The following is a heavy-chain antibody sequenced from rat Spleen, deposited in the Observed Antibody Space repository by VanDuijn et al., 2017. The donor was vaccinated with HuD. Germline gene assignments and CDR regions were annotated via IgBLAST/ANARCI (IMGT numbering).Heavy chain of an antibody. V-gene: IGHV5-20*01. J-gene: IGHJ3*01. Sequence: EVQLVESDGGLVQPGRSLKLSCAASGFTFSDYYMAWVRQAPTKGLEWVASISNTGGSIYYPASVKGRFTISRHNTQNTLYLQMDSLRSEDTATYYCTSHGARISRFAYWGQGTLVTVSS. CDR2: ISNTGGSI. D-gene: IGHD2-7*01. CDR1: GFTFSDYY. CDR3: TSHGARISRFAY.